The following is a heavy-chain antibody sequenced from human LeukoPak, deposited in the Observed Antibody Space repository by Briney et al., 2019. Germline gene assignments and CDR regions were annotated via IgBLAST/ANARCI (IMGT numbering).Heavy chain of an antibody. CDR1: GFTFSSYD. V-gene: IGHV3-13*01. Sequence: GGSLRLSCAASGFTFSSYDMHWVRQATGKGLEWVSDIDTAGDTYYPGSVKGRFTISRENAKNSLYLQMNSLRAEDTAVYYCARGPRAYKYSSSWYFDYWGQGTLVTVSS. CDR2: IDTAGDT. D-gene: IGHD6-13*01. J-gene: IGHJ4*02. CDR3: ARGPRAYKYSSSWYFDY.